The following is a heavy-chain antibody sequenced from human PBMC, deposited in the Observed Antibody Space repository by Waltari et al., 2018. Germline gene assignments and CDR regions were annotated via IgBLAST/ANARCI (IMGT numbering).Heavy chain of an antibody. Sequence: QVQLQQWGAGLLKPSETLSLTCAVYGGSFSGYYWSWIRQPPGKGLEWIGEINHSGSTNYNPSLKSRVTISVDTSKNQFSLKLSSVTAADTAMYYCARGPYRDAFDIWGQGTMVTVSS. CDR2: INHSGST. CDR3: ARGPYRDAFDI. CDR1: GGSFSGYY. J-gene: IGHJ3*02. D-gene: IGHD3-16*02. V-gene: IGHV4-34*01.